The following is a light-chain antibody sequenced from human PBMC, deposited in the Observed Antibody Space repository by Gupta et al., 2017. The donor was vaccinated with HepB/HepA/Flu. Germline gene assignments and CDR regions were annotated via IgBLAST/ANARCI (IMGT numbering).Light chain of an antibody. V-gene: IGKV3-11*01. CDR2: NAS. CDR1: QSVSSN. Sequence: EIVLTQSPATLSVSPGERATLSCRASQSVSSNLAWYQQKPGQTPRLLIYNASNRATGIPARFCGSGCGTDFTLTISSLEPEDFAVYYCQQHSNWHPLTFGKGTKVEIK. CDR3: QQHSNWHPLT. J-gene: IGKJ1*01.